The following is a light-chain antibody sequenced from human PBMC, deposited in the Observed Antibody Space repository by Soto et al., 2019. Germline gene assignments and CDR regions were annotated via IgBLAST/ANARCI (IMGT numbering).Light chain of an antibody. Sequence: QLVLTQSPSASASLGVSVKFTCTLSSGHSSYAIAWHQQQPEKGPRYLMKLNSDGSHNKGDGIPDRFSGSSSGAERYLTISSLQSEDEADYYCQTWDTGSVIFGGGTKLTVL. V-gene: IGLV4-69*01. CDR1: SGHSSYA. J-gene: IGLJ2*01. CDR2: LNSDGSH. CDR3: QTWDTGSVI.